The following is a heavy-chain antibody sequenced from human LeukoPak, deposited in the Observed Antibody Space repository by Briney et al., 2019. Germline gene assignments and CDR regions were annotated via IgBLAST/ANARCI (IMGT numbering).Heavy chain of an antibody. J-gene: IGHJ4*02. D-gene: IGHD6-13*01. Sequence: SETLSLTCAVYGGSFSGYYWSWIRQPPGKGLEWIGEINHSGSTNYNPSLTSRVTISVDTSKNQFSLKLSSVTAADTAVYYCARGGVAAAGTPTFDYWGQGTLVTVSS. CDR2: INHSGST. V-gene: IGHV4-34*01. CDR3: ARGGVAAAGTPTFDY. CDR1: GGSFSGYY.